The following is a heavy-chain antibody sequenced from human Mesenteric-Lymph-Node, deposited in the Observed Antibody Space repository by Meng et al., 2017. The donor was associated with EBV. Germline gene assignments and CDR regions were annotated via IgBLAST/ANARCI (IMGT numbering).Heavy chain of an antibody. V-gene: IGHV1-2*06. J-gene: IGHJ4*02. Sequence: VQSASEVKKPGASMKVSCKASGYTFSEYYLHWVRQAPGQGLEWMGRINSHSGGTNYAQKFQGRVTLTSDTSNSTVYMEMSSLRSDDTALYYCARGPLSGVAAPHWGQGTLVTVSS. CDR2: INSHSGGT. CDR3: ARGPLSGVAAPH. CDR1: GYTFSEYY. D-gene: IGHD6-13*01.